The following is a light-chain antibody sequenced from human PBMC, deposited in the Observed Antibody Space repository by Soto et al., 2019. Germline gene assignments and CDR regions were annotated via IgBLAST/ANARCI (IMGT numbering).Light chain of an antibody. Sequence: QSVLTQPASVSGSPGQSITISCTGTSSDVGAYNYVSWYQQHPGKAPELMIYEVSNRPSGVSNRFSGSKSGSTASLTISGLQAEDEADYYCSSYTTSNTWLFGAGTKLTVL. CDR1: SSDVGAYNY. CDR3: SSYTTSNTWL. CDR2: EVS. V-gene: IGLV2-14*01. J-gene: IGLJ2*01.